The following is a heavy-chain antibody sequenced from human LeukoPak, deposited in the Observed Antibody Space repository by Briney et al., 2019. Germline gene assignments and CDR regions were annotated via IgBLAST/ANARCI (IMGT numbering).Heavy chain of an antibody. V-gene: IGHV3-53*01. J-gene: IGHJ6*03. CDR2: IYSGGST. Sequence: GGSLRLSCAASGFTVSSNYMSWVRQAPGRGLEWVSVIYSGGSTYYADSVKGRFTISRDNSKSTLYLQMKSLRAEDTAVYYCAREAWGSTRYYYYMDVWGKGTTVTVSS. CDR1: GFTVSSNY. D-gene: IGHD2-2*01. CDR3: AREAWGSTRYYYYMDV.